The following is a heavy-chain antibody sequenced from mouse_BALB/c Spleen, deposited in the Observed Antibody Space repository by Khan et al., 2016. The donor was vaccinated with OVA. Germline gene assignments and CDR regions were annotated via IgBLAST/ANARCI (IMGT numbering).Heavy chain of an antibody. V-gene: IGHV3-2*02. CDR3: ARGNYYGYYFDY. CDR2: ISYSGVT. J-gene: IGHJ2*01. CDR1: GYSITSGYA. Sequence: VQLKESGPGLVKPSQSLSLTCTVTGYSITSGYAWNWIRQFPGNKLEWMGYISYSGVTSYTPSLKSRISITRDPSKNQFFLQWNSLTTEDTATYYCARGNYYGYYFDYWGQGTTLTVSS. D-gene: IGHD1-1*01.